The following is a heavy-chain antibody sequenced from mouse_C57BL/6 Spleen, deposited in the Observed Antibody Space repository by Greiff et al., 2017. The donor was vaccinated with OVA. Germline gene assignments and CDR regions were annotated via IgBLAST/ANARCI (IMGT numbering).Heavy chain of an antibody. V-gene: IGHV1-82*01. CDR1: GYAFSSSW. J-gene: IGHJ3*01. CDR2: IYPGDGDT. Sequence: QVQLQQSGPELVKPGASVKISCKASGYAFSSSWMNWVKQRPGTGLEWIGRIYPGDGDTNYNGKFKGKATLTADKSSSTAYMQLSSLTSEDSAVYFCAREGYYLGFAYWGQGTLVTVSA. CDR3: AREGYYLGFAY. D-gene: IGHD3-1*01.